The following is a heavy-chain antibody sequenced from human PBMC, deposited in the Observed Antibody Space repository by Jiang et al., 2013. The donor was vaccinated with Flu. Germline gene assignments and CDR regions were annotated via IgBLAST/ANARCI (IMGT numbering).Heavy chain of an antibody. V-gene: IGHV4-30-4*01. D-gene: IGHD3-10*02. J-gene: IGHJ3*01. CDR1: SGSISSGDYY. CDR3: AAATSVTMWAFDF. Sequence: TCTVSSGSISSGDYYWSWIRQSQEGPGIHWIHLSQCHLPEPSLKSRVSISVDTSKNQFSLKLTSVTAADTAVYYCAAATSVTMWAFDFWGQGTMVNVSS. CDR2: LSQCH.